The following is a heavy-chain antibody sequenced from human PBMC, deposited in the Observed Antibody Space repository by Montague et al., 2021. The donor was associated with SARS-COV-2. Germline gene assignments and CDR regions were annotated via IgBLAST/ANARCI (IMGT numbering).Heavy chain of an antibody. CDR1: GASFSDYS. CDR2: VNPGGSN. Sequence: SETLSLTCAVYGASFSDYSWTWVRQAPGEGLAWIGEVNPGGSNNXNPSLMSRVSISVDTSKSQFSLTLRSVTAADSAIYYCARGSTSSWKQKIRENRRISLATSSFHSFGMDVWGQGTTVVVSS. CDR3: ARGSTSSWKQKIRENRRISLATSSFHSFGMDV. J-gene: IGHJ6*02. D-gene: IGHD6-13*01. V-gene: IGHV4-34*01.